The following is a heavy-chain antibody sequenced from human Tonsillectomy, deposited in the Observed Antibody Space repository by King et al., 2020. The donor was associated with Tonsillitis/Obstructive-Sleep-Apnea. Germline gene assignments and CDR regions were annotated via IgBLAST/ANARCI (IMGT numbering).Heavy chain of an antibody. CDR3: AREHFDSSGYYSLGAFDI. J-gene: IGHJ3*02. CDR1: GGTFSSYA. D-gene: IGHD3-22*01. V-gene: IGHV1-69*12. CDR2: IIPIFGTA. Sequence: VQLVQSGAEVKKPGSSVKVSCKASGGTFSSYAISWVRQAPGQGLDWMGGIIPIFGTANYAQKFQGRVTITADESTSTAYMELSSLRSEDTAVYYCAREHFDSSGYYSLGAFDIWGQGTMVTVSS.